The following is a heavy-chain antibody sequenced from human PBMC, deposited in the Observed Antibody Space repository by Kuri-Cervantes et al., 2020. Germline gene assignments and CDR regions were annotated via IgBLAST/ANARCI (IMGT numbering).Heavy chain of an antibody. CDR2: IWYDGSNK. J-gene: IGHJ4*02. CDR1: GFTFSSYG. D-gene: IGHD1-26*01. Sequence: GGSLRLSCAASGFTFSSYGMRWVRQAPGKGLEWVAVIWYDGSNKYYADSVKGRFTISRDNSKNTLYLQMNSLRAEDTAVYYCARDISERERKDYWGQGTLVTVSS. V-gene: IGHV3-33*01. CDR3: ARDISERERKDY.